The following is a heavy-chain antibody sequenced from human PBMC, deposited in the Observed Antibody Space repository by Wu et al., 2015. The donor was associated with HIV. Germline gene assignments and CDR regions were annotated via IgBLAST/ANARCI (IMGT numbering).Heavy chain of an antibody. CDR3: ARDTGPNLYYDSSETDSGYWYFDL. CDR1: GYTFTSYG. D-gene: IGHD3-22*01. CDR2: ISAYNGNT. Sequence: QVQLVQSGAEVKKPGASVKVSCKASGYTFTSYGISWVRQAPGQGLEWMGWISAYNGNTNYAQKLQGRVTMTTDTSTSTAYMELRSLRSDDTAVYYCARDTGPNLYYDSSETDSGYWYFDLWGRGTLVTVSS. V-gene: IGHV1-18*01. J-gene: IGHJ2*01.